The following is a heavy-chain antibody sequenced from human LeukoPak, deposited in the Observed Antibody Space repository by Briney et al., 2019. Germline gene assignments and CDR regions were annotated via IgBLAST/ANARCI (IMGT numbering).Heavy chain of an antibody. J-gene: IGHJ3*02. CDR3: AREKVDSYGYAFDI. V-gene: IGHV3-48*03. CDR1: GFTFSGYE. D-gene: IGHD5-18*01. CDR2: ISSSGNTK. Sequence: GGSLRLSCAPSGFTFSGYEMDWVRQAPGKGLEWVSHISSSGNTKYYADSMKGRFTISRDNAQNALYLQMNSLRAEDTAVYYCAREKVDSYGYAFDIWGQGTMVTVSS.